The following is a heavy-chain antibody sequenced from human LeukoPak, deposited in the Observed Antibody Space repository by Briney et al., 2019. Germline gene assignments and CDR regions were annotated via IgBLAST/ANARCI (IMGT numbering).Heavy chain of an antibody. CDR1: GFTFSDFD. V-gene: IGHV3-23*01. CDR3: AKDRSGYFDY. J-gene: IGHJ4*02. Sequence: PGGSLRLSCAASGFTFSDFDLNWVRQAPGKGLEWVSAISGSGGSTYYADSVKGRFTISRDNSKNTLYLQMNSLRAEDTAVYYCAKDRSGYFDYWGQGTLVTVSS. CDR2: ISGSGGST. D-gene: IGHD1-26*01.